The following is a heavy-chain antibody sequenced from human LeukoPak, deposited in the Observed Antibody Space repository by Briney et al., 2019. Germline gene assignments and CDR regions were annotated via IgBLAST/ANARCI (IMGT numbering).Heavy chain of an antibody. CDR1: GVSISDGRYY. CDR2: KYYSGSA. V-gene: IGHV4-31*03. Sequence: SETLSLTCNVSGVSISDGRYYWTWIRQVPGKGREWIGYKYYSGSAKYNPSLKSRLTISIDTPENQFSLHLSSVTAADTATYYCATPYCSGISCLDVFNVWGQGRRVTVSS. D-gene: IGHD2-2*01. J-gene: IGHJ3*01. CDR3: ATPYCSGISCLDVFNV.